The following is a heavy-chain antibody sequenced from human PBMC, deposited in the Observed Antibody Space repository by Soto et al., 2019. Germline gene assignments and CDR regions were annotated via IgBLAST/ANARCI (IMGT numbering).Heavy chain of an antibody. CDR2: ISGNGNSA. Sequence: GGSLRLSCAASGFTFRDYAMNWVRLSPGKGLEWVSDISGNGNSASYADSVKGRFTISRDNSKDTLYLQMNSLRVDDTAVYHCGKERRGSGWSVCNFWGQGSLVTVSS. CDR1: GFTFRDYA. CDR3: GKERRGSGWSVCNF. V-gene: IGHV3-23*01. J-gene: IGHJ4*02. D-gene: IGHD6-19*01.